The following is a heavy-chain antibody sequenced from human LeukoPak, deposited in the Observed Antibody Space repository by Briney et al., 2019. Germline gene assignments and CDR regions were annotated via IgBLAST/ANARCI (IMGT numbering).Heavy chain of an antibody. CDR2: INGDGSST. J-gene: IGHJ6*03. D-gene: IGHD2-8*01. CDR3: ARAGYCTNGVCYSSNYYMGV. CDR1: GFTFSSYW. Sequence: GGSLRLSYAASGFTFSSYWMYWVRQAPGKGLVWVSRINGDGSSTSYADSVKGRFTISRDNAKNTLYLQMNSLRAEDTAVYYCARAGYCTNGVCYSSNYYMGVWGKGTTVTVSS. V-gene: IGHV3-74*01.